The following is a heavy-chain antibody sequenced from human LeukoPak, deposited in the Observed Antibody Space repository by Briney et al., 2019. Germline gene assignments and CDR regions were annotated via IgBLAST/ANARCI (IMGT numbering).Heavy chain of an antibody. CDR3: AKGANLRYFDWLHFDY. V-gene: IGHV3-64*01. CDR2: ISYNGGST. CDR1: GFTFNTYA. Sequence: PGGSLRLSCAASGFTFNTYAMHWVRQAPGKGLEYVSAISYNGGSTYYANSVKGRFTISRDNSKNTLYLQMGSLRADDTAVYYCAKGANLRYFDWLHFDYWGQGTLVTVSS. J-gene: IGHJ4*02. D-gene: IGHD3-9*01.